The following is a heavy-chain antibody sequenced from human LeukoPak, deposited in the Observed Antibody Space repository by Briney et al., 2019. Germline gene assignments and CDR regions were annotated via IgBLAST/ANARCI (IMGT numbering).Heavy chain of an antibody. CDR2: VYYSETP. J-gene: IGHJ6*02. Sequence: SEALSLTCTVSGSVMSSYYWSWIRQPPGKGLEWIGNVYYSETPNYNPSLISRVSISLDTSKKVFSLNLKSVTAADTAVYYCATAAGIYYGMDVWGQGTTVTVSS. D-gene: IGHD6-13*01. CDR3: ATAAGIYYGMDV. CDR1: GSVMSSYY. V-gene: IGHV4-59*01.